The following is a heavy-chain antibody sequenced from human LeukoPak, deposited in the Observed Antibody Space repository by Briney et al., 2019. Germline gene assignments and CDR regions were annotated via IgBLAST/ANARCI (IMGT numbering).Heavy chain of an antibody. CDR2: VYTNGGT. V-gene: IGHV4-4*07. J-gene: IGHJ4*02. CDR3: ARVVGGYVGYIFDY. Sequence: SETLSLTCTVSGGSLITYYWTWIRQPAGKGLEWIGRVYTNGGTNYNPSLKSRLTVSVDTSKNQFSLKLSSVTAADTAVYYCARVVGGYVGYIFDYWGQGTLVTVSS. CDR1: GGSLITYY. D-gene: IGHD5-18*01.